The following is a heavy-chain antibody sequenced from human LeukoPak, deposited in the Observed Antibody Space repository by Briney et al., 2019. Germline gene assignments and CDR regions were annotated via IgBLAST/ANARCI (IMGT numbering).Heavy chain of an antibody. CDR2: ISSNGGST. CDR3: ARRLQVRFLEWLHQDDAFDI. CDR1: GFTFSSYA. Sequence: RPGGSLRLSCAASGFTFSSYAMHWVRQAPGKGLEYVSAISSNGGSTYYANSVKGRFTISRDNSKNTLYLQMGSLRAEDMAVYYCARRLQVRFLEWLHQDDAFDIWGQGTMVTVSS. D-gene: IGHD3-3*01. V-gene: IGHV3-64*01. J-gene: IGHJ3*02.